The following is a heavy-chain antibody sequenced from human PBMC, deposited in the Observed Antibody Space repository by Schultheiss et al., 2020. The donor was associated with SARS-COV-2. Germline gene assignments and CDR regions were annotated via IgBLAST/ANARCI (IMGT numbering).Heavy chain of an antibody. D-gene: IGHD6-19*01. Sequence: SETLSLTCAVSGDSISTGGYYWSWIRQPPGKGLEWIGEINHSGSTNYNPSLKSRVTISVDTSKNQFSLKLSSVTAADTAVYYCARGSAVAGTRDFDYWGQGTLVTVSS. V-gene: IGHV4-34*01. CDR1: GDSISTGGYY. CDR3: ARGSAVAGTRDFDY. CDR2: INHSGST. J-gene: IGHJ4*02.